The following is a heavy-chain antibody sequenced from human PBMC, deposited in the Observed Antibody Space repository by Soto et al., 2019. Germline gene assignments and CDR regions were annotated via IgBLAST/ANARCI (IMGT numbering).Heavy chain of an antibody. J-gene: IGHJ4*02. D-gene: IGHD3-3*01. Sequence: SETLSLTCTVSGGSISSYYWSWIRQPPGKGLEWIGYIYYSGSTNYNPSLKSRVTISVDTSKNQFSLKLSSVTAADTAVYYCASVRIGVAGFDYWAQGTLVPVSS. CDR1: GGSISSYY. CDR2: IYYSGST. V-gene: IGHV4-59*01. CDR3: ASVRIGVAGFDY.